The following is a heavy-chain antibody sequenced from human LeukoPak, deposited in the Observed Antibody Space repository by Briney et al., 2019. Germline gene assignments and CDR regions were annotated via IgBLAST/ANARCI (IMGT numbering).Heavy chain of an antibody. D-gene: IGHD4-23*01. Sequence: PGGSLRLSCAASGFTFSNYWMHWVRQAPGKGLVWVSRINSDGSSTTYADSVKGRFTISRDNAKNTLYLQMNSLRAEDTAVYYCARDYVVTKGDYWGQGTLVTVSS. CDR1: GFTFSNYW. J-gene: IGHJ4*02. V-gene: IGHV3-74*01. CDR2: INSDGSST. CDR3: ARDYVVTKGDY.